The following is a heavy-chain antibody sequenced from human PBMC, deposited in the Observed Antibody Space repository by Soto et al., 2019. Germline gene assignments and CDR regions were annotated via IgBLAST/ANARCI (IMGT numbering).Heavy chain of an antibody. CDR3: ASGTYYDILTCYLP. V-gene: IGHV3-30*03. Sequence: QVQLVESGGGVVRPGRSLRLSCAASGFTFSSYGMHWVRQAPGKGLEWVAVISYDGSNKYYADSVKGRFTISRDNSKNTLYLQMNSLRAEDTAVYYCASGTYYDILTCYLPWGQGTLVTVSS. CDR2: ISYDGSNK. J-gene: IGHJ5*02. CDR1: GFTFSSYG. D-gene: IGHD3-9*01.